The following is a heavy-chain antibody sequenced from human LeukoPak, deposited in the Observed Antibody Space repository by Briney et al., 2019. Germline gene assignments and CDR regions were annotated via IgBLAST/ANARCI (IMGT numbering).Heavy chain of an antibody. D-gene: IGHD6-13*01. J-gene: IGHJ4*02. V-gene: IGHV1-2*02. Sequence: ASVKVSCKASGYTLTGYYMHWVRQAPGQGLEWMGWINPNSGGTNYAQKFQGRVTMTRDTSISTAYMGLSRLRSDDTAVYYCARVLVAAAANLWGQGTLVTVSS. CDR3: ARVLVAAAANL. CDR1: GYTLTGYY. CDR2: INPNSGGT.